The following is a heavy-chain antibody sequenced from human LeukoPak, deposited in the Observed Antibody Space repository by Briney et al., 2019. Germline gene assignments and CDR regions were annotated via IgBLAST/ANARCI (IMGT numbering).Heavy chain of an antibody. V-gene: IGHV4-61*02. Sequence: SETLSLTCTVSGGSISSGSYYWSWIRHPAGKGLKWIGRIYTSGSTNYNPSLKSRVTISVDTSKNQFSLKLSSVTAADTAVYYCARLSPYYDFWSGYYTPARDYWGQGTLVTVSS. CDR2: IYTSGST. D-gene: IGHD3-3*01. CDR1: GGSISSGSYY. J-gene: IGHJ4*02. CDR3: ARLSPYYDFWSGYYTPARDY.